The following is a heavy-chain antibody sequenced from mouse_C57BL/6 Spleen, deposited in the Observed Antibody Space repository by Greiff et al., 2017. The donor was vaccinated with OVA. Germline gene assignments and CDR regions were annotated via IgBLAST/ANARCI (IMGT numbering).Heavy chain of an antibody. V-gene: IGHV1-80*01. CDR2: IYPGDGDT. J-gene: IGHJ1*03. D-gene: IGHD4-1*01. CDR1: GYAFSSYW. Sequence: QVQLQQSGAELVKPGASVKISCKASGYAFSSYWMNWVKQRPGKGLEWIGQIYPGDGDTNYNGKFKGKATLTADKSSSTAYMQLSSLTSEDSAVYFCARGTGSDWYFDVWGTGTTVTVSS. CDR3: ARGTGSDWYFDV.